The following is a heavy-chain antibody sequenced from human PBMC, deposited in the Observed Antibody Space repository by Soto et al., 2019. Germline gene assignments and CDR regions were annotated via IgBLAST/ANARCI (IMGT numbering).Heavy chain of an antibody. D-gene: IGHD3-9*01. CDR2: IYYSGST. Sequence: SETLSLTCTVSGSSDSSGSYYWSWIRQHPGKGLEWIGYIYYSGSTNYNPSLKSRVTISVDTSKNQFSLKLSSVTAADAAVYYCARDKILTGYNWFDPWGQGTLVTVSS. CDR3: ARDKILTGYNWFDP. CDR1: GSSDSSGSYY. V-gene: IGHV4-61*01. J-gene: IGHJ5*02.